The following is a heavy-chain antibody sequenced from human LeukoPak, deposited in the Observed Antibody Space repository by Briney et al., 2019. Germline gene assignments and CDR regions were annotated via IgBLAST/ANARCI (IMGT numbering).Heavy chain of an antibody. CDR2: IYTGGST. V-gene: IGHV4-4*07. CDR3: AREYYGSGSYYPLDAFDI. J-gene: IGHJ3*02. D-gene: IGHD3-10*01. Sequence: SETLSLTCTVSGGSISSYYWSWIRQPAGKGLEWIGRIYTGGSTNYNPSLKSRVTMSVDTSKNQFSLKLSSVTAADTAVYYCAREYYGSGSYYPLDAFDIWGQGTMVTVSS. CDR1: GGSISSYY.